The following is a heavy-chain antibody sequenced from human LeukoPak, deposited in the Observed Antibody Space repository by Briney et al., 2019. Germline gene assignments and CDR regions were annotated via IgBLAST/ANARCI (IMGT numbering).Heavy chain of an antibody. V-gene: IGHV1-18*01. J-gene: IGHJ5*02. CDR2: ISGYNGNT. D-gene: IGHD3-10*01. CDR1: GYMFTNYG. Sequence: GASVKVSCKASGYMFTNYGISWVRQAPGHGLEWMGWISGYNGNTHYAQKLQGRVTMTTDTSTSTAYMELRSLRSGDTAVYYCAAGAYYYGSGSGFDPWGQGTLVTVSS. CDR3: AAGAYYYGSGSGFDP.